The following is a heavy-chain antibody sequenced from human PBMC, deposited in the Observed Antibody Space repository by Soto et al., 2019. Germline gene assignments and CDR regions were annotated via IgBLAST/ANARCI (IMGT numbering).Heavy chain of an antibody. D-gene: IGHD6-19*01. Sequence: SETLSLTCTVSGGSISSYYWSWIRQPPGKGLEWIGYIYYSGSTNYNPALKSRVTISVDTAKNQFSLKLSSVTAADAAVYFCARGGIAVAAPYYYCGMDVWGQGTTVTVSS. CDR2: IYYSGST. V-gene: IGHV4-59*01. J-gene: IGHJ6*02. CDR1: GGSISSYY. CDR3: ARGGIAVAAPYYYCGMDV.